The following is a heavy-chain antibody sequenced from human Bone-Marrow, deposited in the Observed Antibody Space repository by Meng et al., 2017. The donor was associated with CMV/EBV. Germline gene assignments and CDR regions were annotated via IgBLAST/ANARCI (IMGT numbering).Heavy chain of an antibody. D-gene: IGHD6-13*01. CDR2: MNPNSGIT. CDR3: ARGASGQLGY. J-gene: IGHJ4*02. Sequence: ASVKVSCKTSGYTFTSFDINWVRQATGQGLEWMGWMNPNSGITGYAQKFQGRVTMTRNTSISTAYMELSSLRSEDTAVYYCARGASGQLGYWGQGTLVTVSS. CDR1: GYTFTSFD. V-gene: IGHV1-8*01.